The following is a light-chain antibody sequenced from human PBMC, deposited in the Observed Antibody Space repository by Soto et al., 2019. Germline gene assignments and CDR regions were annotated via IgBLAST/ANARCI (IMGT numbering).Light chain of an antibody. Sequence: QSVLTQPPSVSAAPGQTVTISCSGSSSNIGNNYVSWYQQLPGTAPKLLIYEKNKRPSGMPDRFSGYKSGTSATLGITGLQTGDEADYYCGTWDTSLSAGVFGGGPKLTV. CDR2: EKN. V-gene: IGLV1-51*01. CDR1: SSNIGNNY. J-gene: IGLJ3*02. CDR3: GTWDTSLSAGV.